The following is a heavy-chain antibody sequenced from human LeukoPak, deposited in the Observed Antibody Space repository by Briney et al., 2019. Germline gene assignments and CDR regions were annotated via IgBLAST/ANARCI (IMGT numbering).Heavy chain of an antibody. CDR1: GYTFTSYG. Sequence: GASVKVSCKASGYTFTSYGISWVRQAPGQGLEWMGWISAYSGNTNYAQKLQGRVTMTTDTSTSTAYMELRSLRSDDTAVYYCARCADCTITYYDYVWGSYRRKYYFDYWGQGTLVTVSS. J-gene: IGHJ4*02. D-gene: IGHD3-16*02. V-gene: IGHV1-18*01. CDR3: ARCADCTITYYDYVWGSYRRKYYFDY. CDR2: ISAYSGNT.